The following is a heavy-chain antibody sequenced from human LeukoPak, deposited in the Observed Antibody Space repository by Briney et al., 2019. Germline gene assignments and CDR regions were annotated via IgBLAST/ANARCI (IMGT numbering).Heavy chain of an antibody. CDR1: GYTFTSYG. CDR2: INPNSGGT. V-gene: IGHV1-2*02. CDR3: ARGFNWNFLNLYY. J-gene: IGHJ4*02. Sequence: ASVKVSCKASGYTFTSYGISWVRQAPGQGLEWMGWINPNSGGTNYAQKFQGRVTMTRDTSISTAYMELSRLRSDDTAVYYCARGFNWNFLNLYYWGQGTLVTVSS. D-gene: IGHD1-7*01.